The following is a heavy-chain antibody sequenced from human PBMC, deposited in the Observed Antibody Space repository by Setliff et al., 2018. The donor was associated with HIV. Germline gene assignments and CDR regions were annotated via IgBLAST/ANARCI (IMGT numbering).Heavy chain of an antibody. CDR3: ARLGAEDFSDYDWVDY. CDR2: INHSGDT. J-gene: IGHJ4*02. D-gene: IGHD5-12*01. V-gene: IGHV4-34*01. Sequence: SETLSLTCAVYGGSFSGYYWSWIRQPPGKGLEWIGEINHSGDTNYNQSLKSRVTISVDTSKNQFSLNLNSVTAADTAVYYCARLGAEDFSDYDWVDYWGQGTLVTV. CDR1: GGSFSGYY.